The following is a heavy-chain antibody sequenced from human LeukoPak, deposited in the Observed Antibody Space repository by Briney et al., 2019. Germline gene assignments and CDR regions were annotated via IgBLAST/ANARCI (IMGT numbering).Heavy chain of an antibody. J-gene: IGHJ5*01. Sequence: PGGSLRLSCAASGFAFSVYAMSWLRQPPGKGLEWVSTINANSGTTSYAASVRGRFTISRDNSKNTLYLQLNTLRADDTATYYCAKLISGGLAVTADWFHPWGQGTLVVVSS. CDR2: INANSGTT. CDR3: AKLISGGLAVTADWFHP. V-gene: IGHV3-23*01. D-gene: IGHD6-19*01. CDR1: GFAFSVYA.